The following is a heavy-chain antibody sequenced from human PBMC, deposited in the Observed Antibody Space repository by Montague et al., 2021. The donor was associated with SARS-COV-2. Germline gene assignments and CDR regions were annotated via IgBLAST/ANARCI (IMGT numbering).Heavy chain of an antibody. Sequence: SETLSLTCTVSGGSISSSSYYWCWIRQPPGKGLEWIGNIYYSGSTYYXPSLKSRVSISVDTSKNQFSLKLSSVTAADTAVYYCARLIGNDMVTDDTFDIWGQGTMVTVSS. CDR3: ARLIGNDMVTDDTFDI. D-gene: IGHD1-1*01. J-gene: IGHJ3*02. CDR1: GGSISSSSYY. CDR2: IYYSGST. V-gene: IGHV4-39*01.